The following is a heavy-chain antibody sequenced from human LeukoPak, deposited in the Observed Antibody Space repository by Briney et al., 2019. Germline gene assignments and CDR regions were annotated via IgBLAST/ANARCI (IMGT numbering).Heavy chain of an antibody. J-gene: IGHJ4*02. CDR1: GFTFSSYA. CDR3: AKDPWYSSGWRQPYYFDY. D-gene: IGHD6-19*01. CDR2: ISGSGGST. V-gene: IGHV3-23*01. Sequence: GGSLRLSCAASGFTFSSYAMSWIRQAPGKGLEWVSAISGSGGSTYYADSVKGRFTISRDNSKNTLYLQLNSLRAEDTAVYYCAKDPWYSSGWRQPYYFDYWGQGTLVTVSS.